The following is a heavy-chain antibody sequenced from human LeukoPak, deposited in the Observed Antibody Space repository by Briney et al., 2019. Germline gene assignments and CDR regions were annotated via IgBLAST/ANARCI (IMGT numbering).Heavy chain of an antibody. J-gene: IGHJ4*02. CDR2: ISYDGSNK. V-gene: IGHV3-30*19. Sequence: SGGSLRLSCAASGFTFSSYGMHWVRQAPGKGLEWVAVISYDGSNKYYADSVKGRFTISRDNSKNTLYLQMNSLRAEDTAVYYCARDGMDYDSSGYYYPIDYWGQGTLVTVSS. D-gene: IGHD3-22*01. CDR1: GFTFSSYG. CDR3: ARDGMDYDSSGYYYPIDY.